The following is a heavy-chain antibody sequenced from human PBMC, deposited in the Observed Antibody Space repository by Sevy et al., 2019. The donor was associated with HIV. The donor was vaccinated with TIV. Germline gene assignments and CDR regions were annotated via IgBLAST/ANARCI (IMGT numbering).Heavy chain of an antibody. CDR3: AQPNWNFRADRFDI. Sequence: GGSLRLSCTVSEFTSRAFAMRWVRQTPEKGLEWVSSISSSGGLTNYADSVKGRFTISRDKSQVTVYLQLNSVAVEDTAVYYCAQPNWNFRADRFDIWGQGTMVTVSS. CDR2: ISSSGGLT. J-gene: IGHJ5*02. V-gene: IGHV3-23*01. CDR1: EFTSRAFA. D-gene: IGHD1-7*01.